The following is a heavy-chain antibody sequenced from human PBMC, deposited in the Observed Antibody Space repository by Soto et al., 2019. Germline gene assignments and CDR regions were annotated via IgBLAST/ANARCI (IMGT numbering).Heavy chain of an antibody. CDR2: ISTKANSYAT. Sequence: EVQLVESGGGLVQPGESLKLSCAASGFTFRGSAMHWVRQASGKGLEWVGRISTKANSYATAYGASVKGMFTMSRDDSKRTAYLLMKSLKIEDTAVYYCHGSLLVYCCGSKFHTDYYYYGMDVWGSGTAVTVSS. CDR1: GFTFRGSA. D-gene: IGHD2-15*01. CDR3: HGSLLVYCCGSKFHTDYYYYGMDV. J-gene: IGHJ6*04. V-gene: IGHV3-73*02.